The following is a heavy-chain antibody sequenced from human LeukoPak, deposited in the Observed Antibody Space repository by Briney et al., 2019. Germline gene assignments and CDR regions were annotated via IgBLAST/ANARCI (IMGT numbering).Heavy chain of an antibody. D-gene: IGHD5-12*01. CDR3: ARGPIRLRYIDY. Sequence: SETLSLTCTVSGGSVSTYYWGWIRQPPGKGLEWIGSMYYSGSTYYNPSLKSRVTISVDTSKNQFSLKLSSVTAADTAVYYCARGPIRLRYIDYWGQGTLVTVSS. CDR1: GGSVSTYY. J-gene: IGHJ4*02. V-gene: IGHV4-39*07. CDR2: MYYSGST.